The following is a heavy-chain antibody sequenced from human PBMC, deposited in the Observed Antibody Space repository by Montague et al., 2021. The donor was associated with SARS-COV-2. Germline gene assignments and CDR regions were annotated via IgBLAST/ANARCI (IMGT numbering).Heavy chain of an antibody. D-gene: IGHD5-18*01. CDR2: IYYSGST. J-gene: IGHJ5*02. Sequence: TLSLTCTVSGGSISSGGYYWSRIRQHPGKGLEWIGYIYYSGSTYYNPSLKSRVTISVDTSKNQFSLKLSSVTAADTAVYYCARVNTGRVHGFDPWGQGTLVTVSS. V-gene: IGHV4-31*03. CDR1: GGSISSGGYY. CDR3: ARVNTGRVHGFDP.